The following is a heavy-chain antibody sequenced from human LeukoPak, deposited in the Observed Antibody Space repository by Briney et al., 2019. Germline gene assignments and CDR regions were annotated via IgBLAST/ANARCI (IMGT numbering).Heavy chain of an antibody. CDR3: ASLEWLESYDY. J-gene: IGHJ4*02. CDR1: GFTFSSYW. Sequence: PGGSLRLSCAASGFTFSSYWIHWVRQAPGKGLVWVSRINSDGSSTSYADSVKGRFTISRDNAKNTLYLQMNSLRAEDTAVYYCASLEWLESYDYWGQGTLVTVSS. CDR2: INSDGSST. V-gene: IGHV3-74*01. D-gene: IGHD3-3*01.